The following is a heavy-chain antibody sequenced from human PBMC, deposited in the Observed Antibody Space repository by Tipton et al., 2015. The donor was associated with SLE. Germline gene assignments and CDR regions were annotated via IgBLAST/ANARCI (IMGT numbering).Heavy chain of an antibody. D-gene: IGHD6-19*01. Sequence: SLRLSCAASGFTFSNAWMNWVRQAPGKGLEWVGRIKSKTDGGTTDYAAPVKGRFTISRDDSKNTLYLQMNSLKTEDTAVYYCARDHSSGWSQGAFDIWGQGTMVTVSS. V-gene: IGHV3-15*07. CDR1: GFTFSNAW. CDR2: IKSKTDGGTT. CDR3: ARDHSSGWSQGAFDI. J-gene: IGHJ3*02.